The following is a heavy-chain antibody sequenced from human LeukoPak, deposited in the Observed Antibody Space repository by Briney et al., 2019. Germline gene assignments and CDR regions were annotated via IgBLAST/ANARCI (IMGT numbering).Heavy chain of an antibody. D-gene: IGHD1-26*01. CDR3: ARHGRPAWRRALTYNWLDP. CDR1: GGSFSGYY. V-gene: IGHV4-34*01. CDR2: INHSGST. J-gene: IGHJ5*02. Sequence: SEALSLTCAVYGGSFSGYYWSWIRQPPGKGLEWIGEINHSGSTNYNPSLKSRVTISVDTSKNQFSLKLSSVTAADTAVYYCARHGRPAWRRALTYNWLDPWGQGTLVTVSS.